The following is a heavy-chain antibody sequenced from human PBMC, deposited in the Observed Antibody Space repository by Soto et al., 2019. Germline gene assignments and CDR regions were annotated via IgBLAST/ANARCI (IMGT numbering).Heavy chain of an antibody. V-gene: IGHV1-8*01. CDR3: ARERVDDYGDDIDY. D-gene: IGHD4-17*01. CDR2: MNPNSGNT. CDR1: GYTFTSYD. J-gene: IGHJ4*02. Sequence: QVQLVHSGAEVKKPGASVKVSCKASGYTFTSYDINWVRQATGQGLEWMGWMNPNSGNTGYAQKFQGRVTMTRNTSISTAYMELSSLRSEDTAVYYCARERVDDYGDDIDYWGQGTLVTVSS.